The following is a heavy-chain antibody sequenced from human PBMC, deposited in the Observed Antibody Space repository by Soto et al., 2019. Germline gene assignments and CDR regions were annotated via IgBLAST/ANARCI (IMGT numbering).Heavy chain of an antibody. Sequence: QVQLQESGPGVVKPSDTLSVTCTVSGCSVSSRSHFWSWIRQPPGGGLQWIGYIYYTGNTNYSPSLKSRATLSVDTSRNHFTLRLTSVTAADTAIYYCARYDAESGSNKLEPWGQGTLVTVSS. D-gene: IGHD5-12*01. V-gene: IGHV4-61*03. CDR3: ARYDAESGSNKLEP. CDR2: IYYTGNT. J-gene: IGHJ5*02. CDR1: GCSVSSRSHF.